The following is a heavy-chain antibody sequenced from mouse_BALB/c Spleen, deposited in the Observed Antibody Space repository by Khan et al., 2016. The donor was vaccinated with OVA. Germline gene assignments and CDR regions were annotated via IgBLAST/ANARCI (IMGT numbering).Heavy chain of an antibody. J-gene: IGHJ3*01. V-gene: IGHV1-4*01. CDR2: INPSNGYT. Sequence: VQLQQSGAELARPGASVKMSCKASGYTFTSYTIHWIKKRPGQGLEWIGYINPSNGYTNYNQKFKDKATLTTDKSSTTAYRQLSSLTSDDSAVYNGVRDGAYHRNDGWFAYWGQGTLVTVSA. CDR1: GYTFTSYT. D-gene: IGHD2-14*01. CDR3: VRDGAYHRNDGWFAY.